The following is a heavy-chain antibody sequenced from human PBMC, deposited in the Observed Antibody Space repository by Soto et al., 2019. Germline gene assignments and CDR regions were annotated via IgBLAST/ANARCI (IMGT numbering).Heavy chain of an antibody. CDR3: ASLNPSKPMSVQGRLDY. D-gene: IGHD4-17*01. CDR2: INHSGIT. Sequence: SETLSLTCAVYGGSFSGYYWSWIRHPPGKGLEWIGEINHSGITNYNPSLKSRVTISVDTSKNQFSLKLSSVTAADTAVYYCASLNPSKPMSVQGRLDYGGQ. CDR1: GGSFSGYY. V-gene: IGHV4-34*01. J-gene: IGHJ4*02.